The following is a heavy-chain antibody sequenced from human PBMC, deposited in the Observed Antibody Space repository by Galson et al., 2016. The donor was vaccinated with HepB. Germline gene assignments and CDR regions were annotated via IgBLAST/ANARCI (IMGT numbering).Heavy chain of an antibody. CDR3: AREQTTVTTNLGMGV. D-gene: IGHD4-17*01. CDR2: ISWNGDDV. Sequence: SLRLSCAASGFTFGDYAMFWGRQSPGKGVEWVSTISWNGDDVCYGDSVKGRFTISRDNARNLLYLQMSSLRHEDTALYYCAREQTTVTTNLGMGVWGNGTAVTVSS. J-gene: IGHJ6*03. V-gene: IGHV3-9*01. CDR1: GFTFGDYA.